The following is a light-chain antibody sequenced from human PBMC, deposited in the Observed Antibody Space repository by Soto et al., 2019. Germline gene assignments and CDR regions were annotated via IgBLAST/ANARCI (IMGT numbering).Light chain of an antibody. CDR2: DVS. CDR3: SSFTGSNYV. CDR1: ISDVGGDNF. V-gene: IGLV2-14*03. Sequence: QSALTQPASVSGSPGQSSTISCTGTISDVGGDNFVSWYQQYPGKAPKLMICDVSNRPSGVSNRFSGSKSGNTASLTISGLQAEDEADYYCSSFTGSNYVFGTGTKLTVL. J-gene: IGLJ1*01.